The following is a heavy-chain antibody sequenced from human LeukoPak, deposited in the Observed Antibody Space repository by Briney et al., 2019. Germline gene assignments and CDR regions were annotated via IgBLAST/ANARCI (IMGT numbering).Heavy chain of an antibody. D-gene: IGHD3-22*01. CDR2: IYHSGST. Sequence: DPSETLSLTCAVSGGSISSGGYSWSWIRQPPGKGLGWIGYIYHSGSTYYDPSLKSRVTISVDRSKNQFSLKLSSVTAADTAVYYCARVNYDSSGSWFDPWGQGTLVTVSS. CDR1: GGSISSGGYS. J-gene: IGHJ5*02. V-gene: IGHV4-30-2*01. CDR3: ARVNYDSSGSWFDP.